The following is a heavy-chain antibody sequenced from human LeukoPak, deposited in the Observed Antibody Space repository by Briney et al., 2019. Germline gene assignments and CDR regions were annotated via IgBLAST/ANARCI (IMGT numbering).Heavy chain of an antibody. CDR1: RFTSSRYA. J-gene: IGHJ5*02. CDR2: ISSNGGST. D-gene: IGHD3-10*01. V-gene: IGHV3-64D*09. Sequence: GGSLRLSCSASRFTSSRYAMHWVRQAPGKGLEYVSAISSNGGSTYYADSVKGRFTISRDNSKNTLYLQMSSLRAEDTAVYYCVTGSYGSGSFSNYNWFDPWGQGTLVTVSS. CDR3: VTGSYGSGSFSNYNWFDP.